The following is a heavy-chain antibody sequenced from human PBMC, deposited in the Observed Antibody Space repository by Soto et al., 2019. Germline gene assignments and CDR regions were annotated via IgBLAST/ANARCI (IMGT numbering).Heavy chain of an antibody. Sequence: QVQLQESGPGLVKPSETLSLTCTVSGGSVSSGSYYWSWIRQPPGKGLEWIGYIYYSGSTNYNPSLKSRVTISVDTSKNQFSLKLSSVTAEDTAVYYCARALVAFDIWGQGTMVTVSS. J-gene: IGHJ3*02. CDR2: IYYSGST. CDR1: GGSVSSGSYY. D-gene: IGHD2-15*01. CDR3: ARALVAFDI. V-gene: IGHV4-61*01.